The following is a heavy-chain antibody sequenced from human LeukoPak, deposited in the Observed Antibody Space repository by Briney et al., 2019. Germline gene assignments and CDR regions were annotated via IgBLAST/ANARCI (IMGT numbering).Heavy chain of an antibody. CDR1: GFTFTSHG. J-gene: IGHJ4*02. CDR2: ISVDGSNE. D-gene: IGHD4-23*01. V-gene: IGHV3-30*18. Sequence: SLRLSCAASGFTFTSHGMHWVRQAPGKGLEWVAFISVDGSNENYADSVKGRFTISRDNSKNTLYLQMNSLRAEDTAVYYCAKDGGNWTDFDCWGQGTLVTVSS. CDR3: AKDGGNWTDFDC.